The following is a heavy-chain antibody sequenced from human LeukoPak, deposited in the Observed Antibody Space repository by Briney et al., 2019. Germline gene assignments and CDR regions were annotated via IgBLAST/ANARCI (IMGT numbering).Heavy chain of an antibody. D-gene: IGHD6-13*01. CDR2: IRHDGSNK. CDR1: GFTFSSYG. Sequence: GGSLRLSCAASGFTFSSYGMHWVRQAPGKGLEWVAFIRHDGSNKYYADSVKGRFTISRDNSKNTLYLQMNSLRAEDTAVYYCAKDLGWQQLVPKYFQHWGQGTLVTVSS. J-gene: IGHJ1*01. CDR3: AKDLGWQQLVPKYFQH. V-gene: IGHV3-30*02.